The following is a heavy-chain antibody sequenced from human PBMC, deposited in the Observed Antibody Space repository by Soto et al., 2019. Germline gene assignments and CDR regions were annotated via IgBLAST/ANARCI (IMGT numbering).Heavy chain of an antibody. J-gene: IGHJ2*01. D-gene: IGHD3-10*01. V-gene: IGHV3-23*01. CDR1: GLTFTTYA. Sequence: EVQLLESGGGLVKPGGSRGLPCAASGLTFTTYALLGVGQAPGKGLEWVSSISGGDGDTSYADSVKGRFTISRDNSENTMFLQMNSLRPDDTAVYYCAKDRFTSTVRKYWFFDLWGRGTLVTVSS. CDR2: ISGGDGDT. CDR3: AKDRFTSTVRKYWFFDL.